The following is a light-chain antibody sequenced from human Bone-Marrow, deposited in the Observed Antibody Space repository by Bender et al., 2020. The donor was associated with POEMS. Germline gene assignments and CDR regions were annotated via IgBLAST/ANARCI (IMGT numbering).Light chain of an antibody. J-gene: IGLJ1*01. V-gene: IGLV2-14*02. CDR3: GSYTSSSTYV. CDR2: EGT. Sequence: QSALTQPASVSGSPGQSITISCTGTSSDVGSYDLVSWYQQHPGKAPKLMIYEGTKRPSGVSDRFSGSKSGSTASLTISGLQAEDEADYYCGSYTSSSTYVFGTGTKVTVL. CDR1: SSDVGSYDL.